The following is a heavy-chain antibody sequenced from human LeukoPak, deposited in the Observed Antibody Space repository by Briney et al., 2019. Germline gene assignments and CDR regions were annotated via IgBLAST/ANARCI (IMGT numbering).Heavy chain of an antibody. Sequence: SEILSLTCTVSGGSISRNNYYWDWIRQPPGKGLEYIGSIYYSGSTYYTPSLKSRVTISVDTSKNQFSLKLSSVTATDTAVYYCARHRGSSSNFDYWAREPWSPSPQ. CDR1: GGSISRNNYY. J-gene: IGHJ4*02. D-gene: IGHD6-6*01. V-gene: IGHV4-39*01. CDR2: IYYSGST. CDR3: ARHRGSSSNFDY.